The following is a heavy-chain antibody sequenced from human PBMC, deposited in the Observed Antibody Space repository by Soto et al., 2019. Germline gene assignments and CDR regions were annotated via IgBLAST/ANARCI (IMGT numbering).Heavy chain of an antibody. Sequence: ASVKVSCKVSGYTLTELSMHWVRQAPGKGLEWMGGFDPEDGETIYAQKFQGRVIMTEDTSTDTAYMELSSLRSEDTAVYYCATVGPPGFDGLWFQHWGQGTLVTVSS. CDR3: ATVGPPGFDGLWFQH. J-gene: IGHJ1*01. CDR1: GYTLTELS. D-gene: IGHD3-9*01. V-gene: IGHV1-24*01. CDR2: FDPEDGET.